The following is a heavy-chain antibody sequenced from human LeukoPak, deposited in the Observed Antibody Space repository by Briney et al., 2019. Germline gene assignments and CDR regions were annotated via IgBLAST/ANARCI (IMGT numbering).Heavy chain of an antibody. Sequence: TSETLSLNCTVSGGSISSYYWSWIRQPPGKGLEWIGYIYYSGSTNYNPSLKSRVTISVDTSKNQFSLKLSSVTAADTAVYYCARVGTPKHYYYDSSGYYDYWGPGTLVTVSS. J-gene: IGHJ4*02. V-gene: IGHV4-59*01. D-gene: IGHD3-22*01. CDR1: GGSISSYY. CDR2: IYYSGST. CDR3: ARVGTPKHYYYDSSGYYDY.